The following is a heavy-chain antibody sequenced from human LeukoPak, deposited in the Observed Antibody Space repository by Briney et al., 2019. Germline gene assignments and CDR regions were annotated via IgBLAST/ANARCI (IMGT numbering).Heavy chain of an antibody. CDR3: TRDHRGRPWEWFDP. CDR1: GFTFSSYW. CDR2: INQDGSEK. V-gene: IGHV3-7*01. Sequence: GGFLRLSCATSGFTFSSYWMSWVRQAPGKGLEWVAYINQDGSEKNYADSVKGRFTVSRDNAKNSLFLEMNSLRVEDTFMYYCTRDHRGRPWEWFDPWGQRTLVTVSS. J-gene: IGHJ5*02. D-gene: IGHD1-26*01.